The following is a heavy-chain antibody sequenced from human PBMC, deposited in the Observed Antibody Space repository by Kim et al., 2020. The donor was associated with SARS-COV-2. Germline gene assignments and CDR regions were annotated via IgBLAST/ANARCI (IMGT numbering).Heavy chain of an antibody. CDR1: GFTFDDYT. D-gene: IGHD1-26*01. Sequence: GGSLRLSCAASGFTFDDYTMHWVRQAPGKGLEWVSLISCDGGSTYYADSVKGRFTISRDNSKNSLYLQMNSLRTEDTALYYCAKSLPYYYGMDVWGQGTTVTVSS. CDR2: ISCDGGST. V-gene: IGHV3-43*01. CDR3: AKSLPYYYGMDV. J-gene: IGHJ6*02.